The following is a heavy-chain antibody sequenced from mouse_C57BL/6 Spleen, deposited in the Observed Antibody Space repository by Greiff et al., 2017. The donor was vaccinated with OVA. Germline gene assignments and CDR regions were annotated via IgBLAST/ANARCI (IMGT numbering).Heavy chain of an antibody. CDR3: ASDGYYDAMDY. CDR2: ISSGSSTI. J-gene: IGHJ4*01. CDR1: GFTFSDYG. V-gene: IGHV5-17*01. Sequence: EVMLVESGGGLVKPGGSLKLSCAASGFTFSDYGMHWVRQAPEKGLEWVAYISSGSSTIYYAGTVKGRFTISRDNAKNTLFLQMTSLRSEDTAMYYCASDGYYDAMDYWGQGTSVTVSS. D-gene: IGHD2-3*01.